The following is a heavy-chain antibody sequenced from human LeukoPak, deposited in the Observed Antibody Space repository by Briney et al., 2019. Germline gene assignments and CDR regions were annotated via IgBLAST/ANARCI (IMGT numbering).Heavy chain of an antibody. CDR2: KKQDESEK. CDR1: GFTFSSYW. Sequence: LGGSLRLSCAASGFTFSSYWISWVRQAPGKGLEWVANKKQDESEKYYVDSVKGRFTISRDNAKNSLYLQMNSLRAEDTAVYYCARGVAVADAYYFDYWGQGTLVTVSS. D-gene: IGHD6-19*01. CDR3: ARGVAVADAYYFDY. V-gene: IGHV3-7*01. J-gene: IGHJ4*02.